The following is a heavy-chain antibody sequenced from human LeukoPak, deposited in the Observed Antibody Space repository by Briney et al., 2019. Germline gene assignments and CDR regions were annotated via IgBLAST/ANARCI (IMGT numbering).Heavy chain of an antibody. D-gene: IGHD2-2*01. CDR2: ISSSSSYI. Sequence: PGGSLRLSCAASGFTFSSYSMNWVRQAPGKGLEWVSSISSSSSYIYYADSVKGRFTISRDNAKNSLYLQMNSLRAEDTAVYYCARVVSELYCSSTSCYQPNYYYYYMDVWGKGTTVTVSS. J-gene: IGHJ6*03. CDR1: GFTFSSYS. CDR3: ARVVSELYCSSTSCYQPNYYYYYMDV. V-gene: IGHV3-21*01.